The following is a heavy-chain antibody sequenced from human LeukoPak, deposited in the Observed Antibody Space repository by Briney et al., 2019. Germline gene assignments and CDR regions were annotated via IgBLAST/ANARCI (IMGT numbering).Heavy chain of an antibody. D-gene: IGHD6-19*01. V-gene: IGHV4-38-2*02. J-gene: IGHJ5*02. Sequence: NPSETLSLPCTVSGYSISSGYYWGWIRQPQGEGLEWIGIIYHSGSTNYNPSVKSRVNIPVDTDKNQFFLNVSSVTAADTAVYYCARLLPSGWYPHNWFDLWGQGTLVTVSS. CDR3: ARLLPSGWYPHNWFDL. CDR2: IYHSGST. CDR1: GYSISSGYY.